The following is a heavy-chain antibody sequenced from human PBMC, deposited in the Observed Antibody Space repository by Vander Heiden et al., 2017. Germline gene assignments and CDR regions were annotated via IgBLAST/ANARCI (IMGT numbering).Heavy chain of an antibody. CDR3: AREGGYTSPFSY. CDR1: GFTVSSNY. D-gene: IGHD6-13*01. CDR2: IYSGGST. V-gene: IGHV3-53*01. Sequence: EVQLVESGGGLIQPGGSLRLYCAASGFTVSSNYMNWVRQAPGKGLEWVSVIYSGGSTYYADAVKGRFTISRDNSKKTLYLKMRSMRAEDTAVYYFAREGGYTSPFSYWGHGTMVTVYS. J-gene: IGHJ4*01.